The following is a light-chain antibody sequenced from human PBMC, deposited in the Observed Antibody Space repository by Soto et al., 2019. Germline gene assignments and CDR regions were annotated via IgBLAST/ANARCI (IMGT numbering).Light chain of an antibody. CDR1: RDISNS. CDR3: QQTSAFPRT. CDR2: GAS. V-gene: IGKV1-12*01. J-gene: IGKJ4*01. Sequence: DIQMTQSPSSVSASVGDRLTITCRASRDISNSLAWYQQTPGKAPKLLLRGASSLHRGVPSRFSGGGAGTEFTLTLSSLQPEDFATYYCQQTSAFPRTFGKGTKVDVK.